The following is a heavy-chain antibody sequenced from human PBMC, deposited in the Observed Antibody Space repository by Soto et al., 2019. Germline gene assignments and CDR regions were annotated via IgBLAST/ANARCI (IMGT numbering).Heavy chain of an antibody. CDR3: TRGIDVWSGYLRYYLDY. D-gene: IGHD3-3*01. J-gene: IGHJ4*02. CDR2: IRRKANNYAT. CDR1: GFIFSDSA. Sequence: EVQLVESGGGLVQPGGSLKLSCAASGFIFSDSALHWVRQASGKGLEWVGRIRRKANNYATTYAASVEVRFAISRADSKNTSYLQLNSLKTEDTAIYYCTRGIDVWSGYLRYYLDYGGQGTLVTVSS. V-gene: IGHV3-73*02.